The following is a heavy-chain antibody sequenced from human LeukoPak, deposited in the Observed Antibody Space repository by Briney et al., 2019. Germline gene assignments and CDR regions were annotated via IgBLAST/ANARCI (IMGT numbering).Heavy chain of an antibody. CDR1: GYTFTGYY. CDR2: INPNSGGT. Sequence: GASVKVSCKASGYTFTGYYMHWVRQAPGQGLERMGRINPNSGGTNYAQKFQGRVTMTRDTSISTAYMELSRLRSDDTAVYYCARVPTRIAADRDYWGQGTLVTVSS. V-gene: IGHV1-2*06. D-gene: IGHD6-13*01. J-gene: IGHJ4*02. CDR3: ARVPTRIAADRDY.